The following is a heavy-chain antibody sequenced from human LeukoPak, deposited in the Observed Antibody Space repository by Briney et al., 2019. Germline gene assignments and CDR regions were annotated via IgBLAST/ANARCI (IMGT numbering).Heavy chain of an antibody. D-gene: IGHD3-10*01. Sequence: SDTLSLTCTVSGGSISSSSYYWGWIRQPPGKGLEWIGSIYYSGSAYFKPSLKSRVTISVDTSKNQFSLKLNSVTAADTAVYYCARGGYYGSGSYYGSMYDYWGQGTLVTVSS. J-gene: IGHJ4*02. CDR2: IYYSGSA. CDR3: ARGGYYGSGSYYGSMYDY. CDR1: GGSISSSSYY. V-gene: IGHV4-39*07.